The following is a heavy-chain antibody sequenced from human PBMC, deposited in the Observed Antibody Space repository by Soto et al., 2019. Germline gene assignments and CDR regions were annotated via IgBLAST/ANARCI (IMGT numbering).Heavy chain of an antibody. Sequence: SETLSLTCTVSGGSISSGGYYWSWIRQPPGKGLEWIGYISYSGSTYYKPSLKSRVTISLDTSKNQISLKLSSVTAADTAVYYCVRFQDVVDGGEVNDWGQRTLVTVSS. D-gene: IGHD3-10*01. V-gene: IGHV4-30-4*01. J-gene: IGHJ4*02. CDR2: ISYSGST. CDR1: GGSISSGGYY. CDR3: VRFQDVVDGGEVND.